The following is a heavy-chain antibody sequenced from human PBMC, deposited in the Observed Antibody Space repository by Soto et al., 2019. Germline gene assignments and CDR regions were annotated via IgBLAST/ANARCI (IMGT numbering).Heavy chain of an antibody. CDR1: GYTFTDYD. Sequence: QVQLVQSGAEVRKPGDSVKVSCKTSGYTFTDYDINWVRQAPGQGLEWVGRMNPNSGRTDYAQKLEGRVTMTRDISISTAYMELSSLGYDDTAVYFCSTWGRNGWYTGFFWGQGTLVTVSS. V-gene: IGHV1-8*02. J-gene: IGHJ4*02. D-gene: IGHD6-19*01. CDR2: MNPNSGRT. CDR3: STWGRNGWYTGFF.